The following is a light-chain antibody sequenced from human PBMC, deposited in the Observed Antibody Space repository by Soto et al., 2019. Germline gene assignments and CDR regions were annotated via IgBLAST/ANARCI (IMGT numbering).Light chain of an antibody. J-gene: IGKJ5*01. CDR3: QQYGSSPPIT. V-gene: IGKV3-20*01. Sequence: EIVLTQSPGTLSLSPGERATLSCRASHSVSSSYLAWYQQKPGQAPRLLIYGASSRATGIPDRFSGSGSGKAFTLPISRLEPEDFAVYYCQQYGSSPPITFGQGTRLEIK. CDR1: HSVSSSY. CDR2: GAS.